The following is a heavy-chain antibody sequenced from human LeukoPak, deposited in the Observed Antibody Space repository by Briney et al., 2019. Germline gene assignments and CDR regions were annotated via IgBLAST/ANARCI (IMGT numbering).Heavy chain of an antibody. D-gene: IGHD2-15*01. J-gene: IGHJ4*02. Sequence: GESLKISCKGSGYSFTNYWIGWVRQMPGKGLEWMGIICPRDSDTRYSPSLQGQVTISADKSISTANLQWSSLKASDTAMYYCARLGMDLSSQIDYWGQGTLVTVSS. CDR1: GYSFTNYW. V-gene: IGHV5-51*01. CDR2: ICPRDSDT. CDR3: ARLGMDLSSQIDY.